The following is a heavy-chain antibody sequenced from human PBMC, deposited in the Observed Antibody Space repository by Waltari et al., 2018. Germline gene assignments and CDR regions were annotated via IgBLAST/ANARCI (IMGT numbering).Heavy chain of an antibody. Sequence: QVQLQQWGAGLLKPSETLSLTCAVYGGSFSGYYWSWIRQPPGKGLEWIGEINHSGSTNYNPSLKSRVTISVDTSKNQFSLKLSSVTAADTAVYYCARGVKQLVPLYYFDYWGQGTLVTVSS. CDR1: GGSFSGYY. J-gene: IGHJ4*02. CDR2: INHSGST. D-gene: IGHD6-6*01. CDR3: ARGVKQLVPLYYFDY. V-gene: IGHV4-34*01.